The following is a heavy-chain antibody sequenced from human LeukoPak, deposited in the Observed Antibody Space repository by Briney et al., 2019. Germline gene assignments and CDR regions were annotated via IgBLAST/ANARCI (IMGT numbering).Heavy chain of an antibody. CDR3: ARRPRITMVRGSLLAGYFDY. J-gene: IGHJ4*02. D-gene: IGHD3-10*01. CDR2: INHSGST. V-gene: IGHV4-34*01. Sequence: PSETLSLTCAVYGGSFSGYYWSWIRQPPGKGLEWIGEINHSGSTNYNPSLKSRVTISVDTSKNQFSLKLSSVTAADTAVYYCARRPRITMVRGSLLAGYFDYWGQGTLVTVSS. CDR1: GGSFSGYY.